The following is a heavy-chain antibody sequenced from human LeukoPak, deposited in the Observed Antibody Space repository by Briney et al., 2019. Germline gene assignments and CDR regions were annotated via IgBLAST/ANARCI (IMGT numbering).Heavy chain of an antibody. CDR3: ARGDKQLVFNRNKGGFDP. J-gene: IGHJ5*02. Sequence: GGSLRLSCAASGFTFSGYWMRRVRQAPGKGLEWVATIKPDGSEKSYVDSVKGRFTISRDNAKNSLYLQMNSLRTEDTAVYYCARGDKQLVFNRNKGGFDPWGQGTLVTVSS. D-gene: IGHD6-13*01. V-gene: IGHV3-7*01. CDR2: IKPDGSEK. CDR1: GFTFSGYW.